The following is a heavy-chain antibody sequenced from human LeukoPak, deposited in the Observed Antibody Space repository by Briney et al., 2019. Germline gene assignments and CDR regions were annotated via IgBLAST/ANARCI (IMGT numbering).Heavy chain of an antibody. CDR3: ARVKGEYGMDV. D-gene: IGHD3-10*01. J-gene: IGHJ6*02. V-gene: IGHV4-59*01. Sequence: SETLSLTCTVSGGSISSYYWSWIRQPPGKGLEWIGYIYYSGSTTYNPSLKSRVTISVDTSKNQFSLKLSSVTAADMAVYYCARVKGEYGMDVWGQGTTVTVSS. CDR1: GGSISSYY. CDR2: IYYSGST.